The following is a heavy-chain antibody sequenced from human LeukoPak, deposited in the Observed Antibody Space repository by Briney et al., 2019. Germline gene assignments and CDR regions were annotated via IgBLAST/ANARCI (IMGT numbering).Heavy chain of an antibody. CDR2: IYYSGST. CDR1: GGSISSSSYY. CDR3: ARVDSSSYWSEGDY. D-gene: IGHD6-13*01. Sequence: PSETLSLTCTVSGGSISSSSYYWGWIRQPPGKGLEWIGSIYYSGSTYYNPSLKSRVTISVDTSKNQFSLKLSSVTAADTAVYYCARVDSSSYWSEGDYWGQGTLVTVSS. V-gene: IGHV4-39*07. J-gene: IGHJ4*02.